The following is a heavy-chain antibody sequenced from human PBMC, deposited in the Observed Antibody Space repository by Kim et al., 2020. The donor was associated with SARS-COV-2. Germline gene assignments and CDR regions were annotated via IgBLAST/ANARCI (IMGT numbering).Heavy chain of an antibody. CDR2: IIPILGIA. Sequence: SVKVSCKASGGTFSSYAISWVRQAPGQGLEWMGRIIPILGIANYAQKLQGRVTITADKSTSTAYMELSSLRSEETSVYYCARDLTSITQWVDGWGAFDIWGHGTMVTVSS. CDR3: ARDLTSITQWVDGWGAFDI. D-gene: IGHD2-21*02. J-gene: IGHJ3*02. CDR1: GGTFSSYA. V-gene: IGHV1-69*04.